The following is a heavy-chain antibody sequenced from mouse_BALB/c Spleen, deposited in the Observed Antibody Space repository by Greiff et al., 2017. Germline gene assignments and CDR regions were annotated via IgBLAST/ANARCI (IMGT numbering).Heavy chain of an antibody. V-gene: IGHV1-77*01. D-gene: IGHD1-1*01. J-gene: IGHJ4*01. CDR1: GYTFTDYY. CDR3: ARSYYGSSHYAMDY. Sequence: QVQLQQSGAELARPGASVKLSCKASGYTFTDYYINWVKQRTGQGLEWIGEIYPGSGNTYYNEKFKGKATLTADKSSSTAYMQLSSPTSEDSAVYFCARSYYGSSHYAMDYWGQGTSVTVSS. CDR2: IYPGSGNT.